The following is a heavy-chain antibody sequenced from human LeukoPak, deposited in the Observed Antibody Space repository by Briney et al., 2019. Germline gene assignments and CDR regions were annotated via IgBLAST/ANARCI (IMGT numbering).Heavy chain of an antibody. Sequence: PGGSLRVSCVASGFTFSSHAMSWVRPAPGRGLGWVSALSGSGGSAYYADSLKGRFIISRDNSINTQYLQMNSLRAEDTAVYYCAKVRFGLVMTGYWYFDLWGRGTQVTVSS. J-gene: IGHJ2*01. CDR1: GFTFSSHA. V-gene: IGHV3-23*01. CDR2: LSGSGGSA. CDR3: AKVRFGLVMTGYWYFDL. D-gene: IGHD2-21*02.